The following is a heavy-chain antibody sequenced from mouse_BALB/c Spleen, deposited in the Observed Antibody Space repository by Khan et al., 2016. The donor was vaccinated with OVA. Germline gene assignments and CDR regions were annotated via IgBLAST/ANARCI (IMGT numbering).Heavy chain of an antibody. CDR1: GYTFSSYY. J-gene: IGHJ3*01. CDR3: TRSGYANPFAY. Sequence: VQLQESGAELVKPGASVKLSCKASGYTFSSYYMYWVKQRPGQGLEWIGGINPNNGGPNFNEKFKTKATLTVDKSSSTAYMHLSSLTSEDSAVXYCTRSGYANPFAYWGQGTLVTVSP. D-gene: IGHD2-2*01. V-gene: IGHV1S81*02. CDR2: INPNNGGP.